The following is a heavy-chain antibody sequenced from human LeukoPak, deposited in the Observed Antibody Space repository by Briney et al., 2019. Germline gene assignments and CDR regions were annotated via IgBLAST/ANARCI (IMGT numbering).Heavy chain of an antibody. V-gene: IGHV5-51*01. Sequence: GESLKISGKGSGYSFTSYWIGWVRQMPGRGLEWMGIIYPGESDTRYSPSFQGQVTISADKSISTAYRQWSSLKASDTAMYYCARGAMEISYYFDYWGQGTLVTVSS. J-gene: IGHJ4*02. CDR3: ARGAMEISYYFDY. CDR1: GYSFTSYW. D-gene: IGHD5-18*01. CDR2: IYPGESDT.